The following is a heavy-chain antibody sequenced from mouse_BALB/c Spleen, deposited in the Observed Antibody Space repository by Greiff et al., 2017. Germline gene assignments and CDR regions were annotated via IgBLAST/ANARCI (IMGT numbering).Heavy chain of an antibody. V-gene: IGHV10-1*02. CDR1: GFTFNTYA. J-gene: IGHJ4*01. D-gene: IGHD2-1*01. CDR2: IRSKSNNYAT. Sequence: GGGLVQPKGSLKLSCAASGFTFNTYAMNWVRQAPGKGLEWVARIRSKSNNYATYYADSVKDRFTISRDDSQSMLYLQMNNLKTEDTAMYYCVRDGNLYYYAMDYWGQGTSVTVSS. CDR3: VRDGNLYYYAMDY.